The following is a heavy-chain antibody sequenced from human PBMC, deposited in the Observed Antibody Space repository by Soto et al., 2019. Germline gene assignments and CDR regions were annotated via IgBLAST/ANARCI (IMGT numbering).Heavy chain of an antibody. CDR2: IYYSGST. Sequence: SETLSLTCTVSGGSISSSSYYWGWIRQPPGKGLEWIGSIYYSGSTYYNPSLKSRVTISVDTSKNQFSLKLSSVTAADTAVYYCARRYYDFWSGSFGWFDPWGQGTLVTVSS. D-gene: IGHD3-3*01. V-gene: IGHV4-39*01. CDR1: GGSISSSSYY. J-gene: IGHJ5*02. CDR3: ARRYYDFWSGSFGWFDP.